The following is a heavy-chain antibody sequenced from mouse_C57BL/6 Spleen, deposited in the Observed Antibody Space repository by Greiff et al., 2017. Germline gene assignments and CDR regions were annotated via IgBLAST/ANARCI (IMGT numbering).Heavy chain of an antibody. Sequence: QVQLQQSGAELVKPGASVKLSCKASGYTFTSSWMHWVKQRPGQGLEWIGMIHPNSGSTNYNEKFKSKATLTVDKSSSTAYMQLSSLTSEDSAVYYCAREGWGLDYWGQGTTLTVSS. CDR3: AREGWGLDY. CDR2: IHPNSGST. V-gene: IGHV1-64*01. CDR1: GYTFTSSW. D-gene: IGHD3-2*02. J-gene: IGHJ2*01.